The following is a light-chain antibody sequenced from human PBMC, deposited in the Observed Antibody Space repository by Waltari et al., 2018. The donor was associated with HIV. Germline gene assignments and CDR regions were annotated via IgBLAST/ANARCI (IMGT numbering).Light chain of an antibody. CDR2: QDS. CDR1: RLWDRC. CDR3: QAWASTTVE. Sequence: YELTQPLPVSVSPGQTASLTCSGDRLWDRCDCCYQQKQGQSPVLVVYQDSKRHSGIRSRFSGSNPENPATMTIGRTQTMVEADYYCQAWASTTVEFCAGTRLTVL. V-gene: IGLV3-1*01. J-gene: IGLJ2*01.